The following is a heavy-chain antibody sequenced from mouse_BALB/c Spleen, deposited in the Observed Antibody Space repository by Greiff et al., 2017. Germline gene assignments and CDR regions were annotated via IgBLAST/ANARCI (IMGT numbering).Heavy chain of an antibody. CDR3: ARGGYGFDY. J-gene: IGHJ2*01. CDR2: INPSTGYT. Sequence: QVQLQQSGAELATPGASVKMSCKASGYTFTSYWMHWVKQRPGQGLEWIGYINPSTGYTEYNQKFKDKATLTANKSSSTAYMQLRSLTSEDSAVYYCARGGYGFDYWGQGTTLTVSS. V-gene: IGHV1-4*01. D-gene: IGHD2-14*01. CDR1: GYTFTSYW.